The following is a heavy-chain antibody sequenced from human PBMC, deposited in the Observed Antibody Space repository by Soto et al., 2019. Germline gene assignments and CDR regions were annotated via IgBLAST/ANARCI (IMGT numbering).Heavy chain of an antibody. CDR3: AADRDYYDSPKASYYFDY. CDR2: IVVGSGNT. J-gene: IGHJ4*02. Sequence: SVKVSCKASGFTFTSSAVQWVRQARGQRLEWIGWIVVGSGNTNYAQKFQERVTITRDMSTSTAYMELSSLRSEDTAVYYCAADRDYYDSPKASYYFDYWGQGTLVTVSS. D-gene: IGHD3-22*01. V-gene: IGHV1-58*01. CDR1: GFTFTSSA.